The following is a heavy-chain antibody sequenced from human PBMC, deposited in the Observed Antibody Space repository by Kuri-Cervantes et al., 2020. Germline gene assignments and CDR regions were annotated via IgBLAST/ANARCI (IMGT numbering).Heavy chain of an antibody. V-gene: IGHV1-18*01. J-gene: IGHJ6*03. D-gene: IGHD6-13*01. CDR1: GYTFTSYG. CDR2: ISAYNGNT. Sequence: ASVKVSCKASGYTFTSYGISWVRQAPGQGLEWMGWISAYNGNTNYAQKLQGRVTMTTDTSTSTAYMELRSLRSDDTAVYYCARDASSSWSIYYYYYMDVRGKGTTVTVSS. CDR3: ARDASSSWSIYYYYYMDV.